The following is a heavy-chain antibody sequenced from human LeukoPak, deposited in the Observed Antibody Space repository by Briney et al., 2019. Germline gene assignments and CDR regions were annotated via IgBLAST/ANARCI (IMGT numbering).Heavy chain of an antibody. J-gene: IGHJ4*02. V-gene: IGHV4-61*01. CDR2: FYYSGYT. CDR1: GGSVSSGTYC. D-gene: IGHD5-12*01. Sequence: SETLSLTCTVSGGSVSSGTYCWSWIRQPPGKGLEWIGFFYYSGYTNYNPSLKSRVTISLDTSKSQFSLRLSSVTAADTAVYYCARAFGYSGYLGHWGQGTLVIVSS. CDR3: ARAFGYSGYLGH.